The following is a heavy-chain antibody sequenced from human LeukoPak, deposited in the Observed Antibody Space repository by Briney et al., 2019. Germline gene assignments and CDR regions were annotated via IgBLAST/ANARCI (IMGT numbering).Heavy chain of an antibody. Sequence: ASVTVSCKASGYTFTGYYIHWVRQAPGQGLEWMGWINPNSGGTNYAQKFQGRVTMSRDTSISTAYMELSRLRSDDTAVYYCARAAYGSGSTGDYWGQGTLVTVSS. V-gene: IGHV1-2*02. J-gene: IGHJ4*02. D-gene: IGHD3-10*01. CDR3: ARAAYGSGSTGDY. CDR2: INPNSGGT. CDR1: GYTFTGYY.